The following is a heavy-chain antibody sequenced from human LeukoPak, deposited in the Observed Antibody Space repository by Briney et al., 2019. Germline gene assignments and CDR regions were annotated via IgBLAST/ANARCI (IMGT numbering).Heavy chain of an antibody. CDR1: GFTFTSYT. CDR2: ISSSGSYI. D-gene: IGHD2-21*01. V-gene: IGHV3-21*01. J-gene: IGHJ3*02. CDR3: ARSLIADGAFDI. Sequence: PGGSPRLSCAASGFTFTSYTINWVRQAPGKGLEWVSDISSSGSYIDYADSVKGRFTISRDNAKNSLFLQMNSLRAEDTAVYYCARSLIADGAFDIWGQGTMVTVSS.